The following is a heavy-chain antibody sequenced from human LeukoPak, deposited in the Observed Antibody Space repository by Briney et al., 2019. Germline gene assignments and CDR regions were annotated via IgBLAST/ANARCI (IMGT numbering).Heavy chain of an antibody. Sequence: GGSLRLSCVASGFTFSSHLMTWVRQAPGKGLEWVANIYQDGIEKYYVGSVRGRFTISRDNAKNSLYLQMNSLRAEDTAVYYCAREPVTTWFSDAFDIWGQGTMVTVSS. CDR3: AREPVTTWFSDAFDI. J-gene: IGHJ3*02. V-gene: IGHV3-7*01. D-gene: IGHD4-17*01. CDR2: IYQDGIEK. CDR1: GFTFSSHL.